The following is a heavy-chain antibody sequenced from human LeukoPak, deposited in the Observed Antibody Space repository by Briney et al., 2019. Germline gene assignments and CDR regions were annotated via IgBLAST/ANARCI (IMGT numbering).Heavy chain of an antibody. V-gene: IGHV1-46*01. J-gene: IGHJ4*02. CDR1: GYTFTSYY. D-gene: IGHD6-19*01. CDR2: INPSDGRT. Sequence: SVKVSCKSSGYTFTSYYIHWVRQPPGQGLEWMGIINPSDGRTNYAQRFQGRVTVSRDTYTNIVYMELYSLRSEDTAVYDCARDDRIAVAGPYFFDYWGQGTLVTVSS. CDR3: ARDDRIAVAGPYFFDY.